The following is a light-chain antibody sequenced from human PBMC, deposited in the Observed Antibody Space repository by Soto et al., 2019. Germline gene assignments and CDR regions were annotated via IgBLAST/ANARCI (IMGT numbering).Light chain of an antibody. CDR3: SSYPSSSTRV. Sequence: QSVLTQPASVSGSPGHSITISCTGTSSDVGGYNYVSWYQQHPGKAPKLMIYDVSNRPSGVSNRFSGSKSGNTASLTISGLQAEDEADYYCSSYPSSSTRVFGTGTKVTVL. V-gene: IGLV2-14*01. CDR2: DVS. J-gene: IGLJ1*01. CDR1: SSDVGGYNY.